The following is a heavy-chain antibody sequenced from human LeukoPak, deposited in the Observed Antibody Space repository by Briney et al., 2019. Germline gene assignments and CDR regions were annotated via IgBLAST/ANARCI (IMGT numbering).Heavy chain of an antibody. CDR2: ITGSGNTI. CDR3: ARDPSCDY. D-gene: IGHD3-10*01. Sequence: GGSPRLSCAASGFTFSSYEMNWVRQAPGKGLEWVSYITGSGNTIYYADSVKGRFTISRDNAKNSLYLQMNSLRAEDTAVYYCARDPSCDYWGQGTLVTVSS. CDR1: GFTFSSYE. J-gene: IGHJ4*02. V-gene: IGHV3-48*03.